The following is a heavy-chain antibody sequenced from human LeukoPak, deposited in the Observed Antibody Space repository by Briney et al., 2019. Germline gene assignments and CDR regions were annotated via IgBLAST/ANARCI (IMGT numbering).Heavy chain of an antibody. V-gene: IGHV3-21*01. J-gene: IGHJ4*02. CDR3: ARDMTSSSSGYFDY. CDR2: ISSSSSYI. Sequence: PGGPLRLSCAASGFTFSSYSMNWVRQAPGKGLEWVSSISSSSSYIYYADSVKGRFTISRDNAKNSLYLQMNSLRAEDTAVYYCARDMTSSSSGYFDYWGQGTLVTVSS. CDR1: GFTFSSYS. D-gene: IGHD6-6*01.